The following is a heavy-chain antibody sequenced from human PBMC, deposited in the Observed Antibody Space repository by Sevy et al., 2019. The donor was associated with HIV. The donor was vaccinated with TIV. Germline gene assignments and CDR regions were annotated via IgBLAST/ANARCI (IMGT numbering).Heavy chain of an antibody. CDR3: AKDLGAAAARSIYYSYGMDV. Sequence: GGSLRLSCAASGFTFSSYGMHWVRQAPGKGLEWVAVISYDGSNKYYADSVKGRFTISRDNSKNTLYLQMNSLRAEDTAVYYCAKDLGAAAARSIYYSYGMDVWGQGTTVTVSS. V-gene: IGHV3-30*18. CDR1: GFTFSSYG. D-gene: IGHD6-13*01. CDR2: ISYDGSNK. J-gene: IGHJ6*02.